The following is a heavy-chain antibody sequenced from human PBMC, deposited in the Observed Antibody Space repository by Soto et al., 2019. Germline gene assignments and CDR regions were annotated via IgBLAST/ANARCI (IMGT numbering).Heavy chain of an antibody. V-gene: IGHV4-30-4*02. CDR2: IYYSGST. D-gene: IGHD2-15*01. CDR3: ARDRRGPRYCSGGSCYSSFYYGMDV. J-gene: IGHJ6*02. CDR1: GGSISSGDYY. Sequence: SETLSLTCTVSGGSISSGDYYWSWIRQPPGKGLEWIGYIYYSGSTYYNPSLKSRVTISVDTSKNQFSLKLSSVTAADTAVYYCARDRRGPRYCSGGSCYSSFYYGMDVWGQGTTVTVSS.